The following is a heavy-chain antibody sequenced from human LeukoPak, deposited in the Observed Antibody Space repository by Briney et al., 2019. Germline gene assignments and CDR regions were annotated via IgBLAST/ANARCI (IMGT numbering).Heavy chain of an antibody. V-gene: IGHV4-4*07. D-gene: IGHD6-13*01. CDR1: GGSISSYY. CDR3: ATRQQQLVHRDAFDI. CDR2: IYTSGST. Sequence: SETLSLTSTVSGGSISSYYWSWIRQPAGKGLEWIGRIYTSGSTNYNPSLKSRVTMSVDTSKNQFSLKLSSVTAADTAVYYCATRQQQLVHRDAFDIWGQGTMVTVSS. J-gene: IGHJ3*02.